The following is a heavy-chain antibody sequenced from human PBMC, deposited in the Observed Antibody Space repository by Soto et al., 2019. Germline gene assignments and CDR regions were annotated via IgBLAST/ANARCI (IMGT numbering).Heavy chain of an antibody. D-gene: IGHD3-16*01. V-gene: IGHV4-39*01. CDR1: VGSISSKSHY. CDR2: TYYTGST. Sequence: SETLCIPCTSSVGSISSKSHYWGWIRKPPGKGLEWIGTTYYTGSTYYNPSLRSRATISIDTSENQFSLKLTSVTAADTAMYYCARLALSVPKPWRGHWYFDIWGRGTLVTVPQ. CDR3: ARLALSVPKPWRGHWYFDI. J-gene: IGHJ2*01.